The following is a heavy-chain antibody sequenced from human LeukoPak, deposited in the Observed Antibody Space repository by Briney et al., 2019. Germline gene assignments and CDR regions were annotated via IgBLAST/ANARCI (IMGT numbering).Heavy chain of an antibody. CDR2: ISGYSGDT. CDR1: GYNFILYG. J-gene: IGHJ6*02. Sequence: ASVKVSCKPYGYNFILYGMSWVRQAPGQGLEWMGWISGYSGDTDYAQKFRGRVTMTSDTSTSTAYIELRSLRSDDTAVYYCARDRTADYYYGMDVWGQGTTVTVSS. V-gene: IGHV1-18*01. CDR3: ARDRTADYYYGMDV. D-gene: IGHD4-17*01.